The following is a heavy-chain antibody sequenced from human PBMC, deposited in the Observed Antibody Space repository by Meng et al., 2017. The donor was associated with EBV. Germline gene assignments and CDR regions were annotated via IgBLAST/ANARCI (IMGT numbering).Heavy chain of an antibody. V-gene: IGHV7-4-1*02. J-gene: IGHJ4*02. CDR2: INTYSGKA. Sequence: QGQLVQSGSEWKRPGASVKVSCKASGYTFRNYAINWMRQVPGQGLEWMGWINTYSGKATFAQGFTGRFVFSLDTPVTTAHLQISGLKTEDSAVYYCARGVEENGSHYHFDYWGQGTLVTVSS. D-gene: IGHD1-1*01. CDR1: GYTFRNYA. CDR3: ARGVEENGSHYHFDY.